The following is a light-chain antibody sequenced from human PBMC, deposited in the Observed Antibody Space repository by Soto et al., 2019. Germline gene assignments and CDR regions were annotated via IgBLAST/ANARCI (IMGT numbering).Light chain of an antibody. CDR1: SSDIGAYNY. V-gene: IGLV2-11*01. Sequence: QSALTQPRSVSGSPGQSVTISCTGTSSDIGAYNYVSWYQQYLGKAPRLLIYDVTERPSGVPDRFSGSKSANTASLTISGLQIEDEADYYCCSDEGGSSVLFGGGTQLTVL. CDR2: DVT. J-gene: IGLJ2*01. CDR3: CSDEGGSSVL.